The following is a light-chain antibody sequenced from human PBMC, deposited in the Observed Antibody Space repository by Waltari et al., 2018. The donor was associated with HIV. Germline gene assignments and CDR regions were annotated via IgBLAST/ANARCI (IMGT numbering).Light chain of an antibody. V-gene: IGLV1-47*01. CDR2: RNA. CDR3: ASWDDALSSWL. CDR1: SSNVGKNY. Sequence: QSGLSQPPSTSRPPGQRVVIPCSGSSSNVGKNYVSWFQQLPGAAPRLLIYRNARRPSGVPDRFTAAKSGTSASLVISGLRSDDEAEYFCASWDDALSSWLFGGGTKLTVL. J-gene: IGLJ6*01.